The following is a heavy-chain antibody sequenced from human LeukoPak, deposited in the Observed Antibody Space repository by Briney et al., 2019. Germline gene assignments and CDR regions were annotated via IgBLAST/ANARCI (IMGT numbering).Heavy chain of an antibody. J-gene: IGHJ4*02. CDR1: GGSFSGHF. D-gene: IGHD5-18*01. CDR3: ANWDTSQQSDY. V-gene: IGHV4-34*01. CDR2: ITDSGSI. Sequence: KTSETLSPTCAVYGGSFSGHFWSWIRQPPGKGLEWIGEITDSGSIKYNPSLKSRVTISLDTSNNQFSLEVRSVTAADTAVYYCANWDTSQQSDYWGQGTLVTVSS.